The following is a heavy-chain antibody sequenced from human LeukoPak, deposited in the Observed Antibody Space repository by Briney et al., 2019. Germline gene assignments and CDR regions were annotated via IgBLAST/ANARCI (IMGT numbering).Heavy chain of an antibody. J-gene: IGHJ4*02. Sequence: GGSLRLSCAASGFTFSTYSMNWVRQAPGKGLEWVSFISSSGSYIYYADSVRGRFTISRDNAKNSLYLQMNSLRAEDTAVYHCARESAWGDDYWGRGTLVTVSS. CDR2: ISSSGSYI. CDR1: GFTFSTYS. V-gene: IGHV3-21*01. D-gene: IGHD3-16*01. CDR3: ARESAWGDDY.